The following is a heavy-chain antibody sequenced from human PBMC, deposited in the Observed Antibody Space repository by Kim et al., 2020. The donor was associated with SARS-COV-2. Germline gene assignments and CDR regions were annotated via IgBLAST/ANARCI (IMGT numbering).Heavy chain of an antibody. J-gene: IGHJ4*02. CDR1: GYTFTSYG. CDR3: ARSQPIVDTAMVGGDFPDY. Sequence: ASVKVSCKASGYTFTSYGISWVRQAPGQGLEWMGWISAYNGNTNYAQKLQGRVTMTTDTSTSTAYMELRSLRSDDTAVYYCARSQPIVDTAMVGGDFPDYWGQGTLVTVSS. CDR2: ISAYNGNT. V-gene: IGHV1-18*01. D-gene: IGHD5-18*01.